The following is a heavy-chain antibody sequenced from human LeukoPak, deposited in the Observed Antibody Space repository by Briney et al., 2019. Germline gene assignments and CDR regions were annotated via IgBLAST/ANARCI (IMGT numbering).Heavy chain of an antibody. CDR1: GFTFSRYW. Sequence: GGSLRLSCAVSGFTFSRYWMSWVRQAPGKGLEWVANIMEDGSEQYDVDTLKGRFTISRDNAKNSPYLQMNSLRAEDTAVYYCARADLDTGTWGFDYWGQGTLVTVSS. CDR2: IMEDGSEQ. J-gene: IGHJ4*02. V-gene: IGHV3-7*01. D-gene: IGHD5-18*01. CDR3: ARADLDTGTWGFDY.